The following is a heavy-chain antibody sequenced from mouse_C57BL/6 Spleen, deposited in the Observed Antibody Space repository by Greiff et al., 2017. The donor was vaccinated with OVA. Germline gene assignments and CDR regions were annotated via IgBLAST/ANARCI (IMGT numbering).Heavy chain of an antibody. D-gene: IGHD2-2*01. CDR1: GYTFTSYW. CDR3: ARKCAYGYDVPFYYAMDY. J-gene: IGHJ4*01. CDR2: INPSNGGT. Sequence: QVQLQQPGTELVKPGASVKLSCKASGYTFTSYWMHWVKQRPGQGLEWIGNINPSNGGTNYNEKFKSKATLTVDKSSSTADMQLSSLTSEDSAVYYCARKCAYGYDVPFYYAMDYWGQGTSVTVSS. V-gene: IGHV1-53*01.